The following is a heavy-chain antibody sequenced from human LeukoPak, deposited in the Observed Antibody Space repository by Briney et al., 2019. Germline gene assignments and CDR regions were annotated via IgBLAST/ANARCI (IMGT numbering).Heavy chain of an antibody. J-gene: IGHJ3*02. CDR3: ARGWQWGGYLGDVFNI. V-gene: IGHV1-69*13. D-gene: IGHD3-16*01. CDR2: IIPIFGTT. CDR1: GGTFSSYT. Sequence: SVKVSCKTSGGTFSSYTITWVRQAPGQGLEWMGGIIPIFGTTNYAQKFQGRVTITADESTSTAYMELSSLRSEDPAVYYCARGWQWGGYLGDVFNIWGQGTMFTVSS.